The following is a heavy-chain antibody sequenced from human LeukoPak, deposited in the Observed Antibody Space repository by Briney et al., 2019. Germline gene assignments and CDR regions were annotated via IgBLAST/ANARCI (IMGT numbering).Heavy chain of an antibody. J-gene: IGHJ4*02. CDR1: GYIFTDYA. Sequence: GASVKVSCKASGYIFTDYAIQWVRQAPGQGLEWMGWINAGNGKTKYSQKFQGRVTITRDTSASTAYMELSGLRSDDTAVYYCARARWTSTVTTYILDFWGQGTLVTVSS. V-gene: IGHV1-3*01. CDR3: ARARWTSTVTTYILDF. D-gene: IGHD4-17*01. CDR2: INAGNGKT.